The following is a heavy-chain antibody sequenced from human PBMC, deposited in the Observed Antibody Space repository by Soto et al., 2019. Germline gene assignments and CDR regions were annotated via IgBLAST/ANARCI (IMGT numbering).Heavy chain of an antibody. J-gene: IGHJ5*02. CDR1: GFTFSSYG. V-gene: IGHV3-33*01. D-gene: IGHD6-19*01. Sequence: GGSLRLSCAASGFTFSSYGMHWVRQAPGKGLEWVAVIWYDGSNKYYADSVKGRFTISRDNSKNTLYLQMNSLRAEDTAVYYCARDKIRSRVSSGLGNWFDPWGQGTLVTVSS. CDR3: ARDKIRSRVSSGLGNWFDP. CDR2: IWYDGSNK.